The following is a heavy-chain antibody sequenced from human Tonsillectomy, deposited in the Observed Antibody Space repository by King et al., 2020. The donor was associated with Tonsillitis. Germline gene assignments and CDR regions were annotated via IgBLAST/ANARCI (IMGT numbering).Heavy chain of an antibody. V-gene: IGHV4-59*01. CDR1: GGSISSYY. Sequence: VQLQESGPGLVKPSETLSLTCTVSGGSISSYYWSWIRQPPGKGLEWIGYIYYSGSTNYNPSLKSRVTISVDTSKNQFSLKLSSVTAADTAVYYCARDRGIAVAGLTGYGMDVWGQGTTVTVSS. CDR2: IYYSGST. J-gene: IGHJ6*02. CDR3: ARDRGIAVAGLTGYGMDV. D-gene: IGHD6-19*01.